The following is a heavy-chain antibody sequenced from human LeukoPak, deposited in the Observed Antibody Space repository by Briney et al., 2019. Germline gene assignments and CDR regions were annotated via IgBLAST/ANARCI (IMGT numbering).Heavy chain of an antibody. CDR1: GGTFSSYA. J-gene: IGHJ4*02. V-gene: IGHV1-69*05. CDR3: ARVIFRAYCGGDCYPL. Sequence: GASVKVSCKASGGTFSSYAISWVRQAPGQGLEWMGRIIPIFGTANYAQKFQGRVTITTDESTSTAYMELSSLRSEDTAVYYCARVIFRAYCGGDCYPLWGQGTLVTVFS. CDR2: IIPIFGTA. D-gene: IGHD2-21*02.